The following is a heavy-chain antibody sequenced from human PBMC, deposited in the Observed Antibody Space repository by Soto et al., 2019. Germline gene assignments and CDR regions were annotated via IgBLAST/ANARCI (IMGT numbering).Heavy chain of an antibody. J-gene: IGHJ4*02. CDR3: ARGSSSWYPYYFDY. Sequence: EVQLVETGGGLIQPGGSLRLSCAASGFTVSSNYMSWVRQAPGKGLEWVSVIYSGGSTYYADSVKGRFTISRDNSKNTLYLQMNSLRAEDTAVYYCARGSSSWYPYYFDYWGQGILVTVSS. V-gene: IGHV3-53*02. CDR2: IYSGGST. D-gene: IGHD6-13*01. CDR1: GFTVSSNY.